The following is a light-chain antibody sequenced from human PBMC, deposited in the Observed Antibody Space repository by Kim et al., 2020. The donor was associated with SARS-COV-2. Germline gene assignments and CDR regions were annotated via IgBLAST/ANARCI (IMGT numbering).Light chain of an antibody. Sequence: SPWARAPLSCRASQSVSNNLAWYQQKPGQAPRLVIYGASTRATGIPARFSGSGSGTEFTLTISSLQSEDFAVYYCQQYNDWPPGDTFGQGTKLEI. V-gene: IGKV3-15*01. CDR1: QSVSNN. CDR3: QQYNDWPPGDT. J-gene: IGKJ2*01. CDR2: GAS.